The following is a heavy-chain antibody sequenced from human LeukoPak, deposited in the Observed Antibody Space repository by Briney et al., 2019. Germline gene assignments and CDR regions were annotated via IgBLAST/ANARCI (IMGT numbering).Heavy chain of an antibody. CDR3: AVLGVFTASDI. D-gene: IGHD2-8*02. CDR1: GFTFHDYA. V-gene: IGHV3-23*01. CDR2: ISDIGSST. J-gene: IGHJ3*02. Sequence: GRSLRLSCAASGFTFHDYAMHWVRQAPGKGLEWVSGISDIGSSTYYADSVKGRFTISRDNSKNTLYLQMNSLRAEDTAVYYCAVLGVFTASDIWGHGTMVTVSS.